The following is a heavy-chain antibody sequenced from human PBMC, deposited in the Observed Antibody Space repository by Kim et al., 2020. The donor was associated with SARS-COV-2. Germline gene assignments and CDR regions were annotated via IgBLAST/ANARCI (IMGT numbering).Heavy chain of an antibody. Sequence: DSVKGRFTISRDNAKNSLYLKMNSLRDEDTAVYYCAARQRGDTVVTHCDYWGQGTLVTVSS. D-gene: IGHD2-15*01. J-gene: IGHJ4*02. V-gene: IGHV3-48*02. CDR3: AARQRGDTVVTHCDY.